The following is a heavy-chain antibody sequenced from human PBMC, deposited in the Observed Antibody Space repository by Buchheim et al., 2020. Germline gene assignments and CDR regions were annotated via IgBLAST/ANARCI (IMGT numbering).Heavy chain of an antibody. Sequence: QVTLRESGPALVKPTQTLTLTCSFSGFSLSTNRMCVSWMRQPPGKALEWLARIDWDEDEYYSASLRARLTISKDTSRNQVVVTLTNVGPADTGTYYCARSPTDYFYQYGMDVWGQGTT. CDR3: ARSPTDYFYQYGMDV. V-gene: IGHV2-70*15. CDR2: IDWDEDE. J-gene: IGHJ6*02. CDR1: GFSLSTNRMC.